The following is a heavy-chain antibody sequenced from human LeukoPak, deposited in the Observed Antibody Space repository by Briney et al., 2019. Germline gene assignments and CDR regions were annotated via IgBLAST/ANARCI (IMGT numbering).Heavy chain of an antibody. Sequence: SETLSLTCTVSGGSISSGGYYWSWIRQHPGKGLEWIGYIYYSGSTYYNPSLKSRVTMSVDTSKNQFSLKLSSVTAADTAVYYCARGWMWSFYDSGSPSFDYWGQGTLVTVSS. D-gene: IGHD3-10*01. CDR2: IYYSGST. CDR3: ARGWMWSFYDSGSPSFDY. J-gene: IGHJ4*02. V-gene: IGHV4-31*03. CDR1: GGSISSGGYY.